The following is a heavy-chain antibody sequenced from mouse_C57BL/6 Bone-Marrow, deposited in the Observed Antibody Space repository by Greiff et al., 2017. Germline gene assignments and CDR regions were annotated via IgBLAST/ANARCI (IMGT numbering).Heavy chain of an antibody. CDR3: ARDLYYGSSFDY. J-gene: IGHJ2*01. D-gene: IGHD1-1*01. Sequence: EVKLVESGGGLVKPGGSLKLSCAASGFTFSSYAMSWVRQTPEQRLEWVATISDGGSYTYYPDNVKGRFTISRENAKNNLNLQMSHLKSEDTAMYYCARDLYYGSSFDYWGQGTTLTVSS. V-gene: IGHV5-4*01. CDR2: ISDGGSYT. CDR1: GFTFSSYA.